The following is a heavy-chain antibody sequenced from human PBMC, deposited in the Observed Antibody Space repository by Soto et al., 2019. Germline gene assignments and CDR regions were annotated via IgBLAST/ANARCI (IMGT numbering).Heavy chain of an antibody. CDR1: GGSTSSGGYS. Sequence: PSETLSLTCAVSGGSTSSGGYSWSWIRQPPGKGLEWIGYIYHSGSTYYNPSLKSRVTISVDRSKNQFSLKLSSVTAADTAVYYCARGGELRFLEWFPETYNWFDPWGQGTLVTVSS. CDR3: ARGGELRFLEWFPETYNWFDP. J-gene: IGHJ5*02. V-gene: IGHV4-30-2*01. CDR2: IYHSGST. D-gene: IGHD3-3*01.